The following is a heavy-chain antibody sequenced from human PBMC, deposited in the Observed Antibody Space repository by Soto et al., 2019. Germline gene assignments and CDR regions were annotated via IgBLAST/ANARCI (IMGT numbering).Heavy chain of an antibody. D-gene: IGHD4-17*01. V-gene: IGHV3-23*01. CDR1: GFAFNIYA. CDR2: ISGSGSST. CDR3: AKCDGDYRYYYYGMDV. Sequence: EVQLLESGGGLVQPGGSLRLSCAASGFAFNIYAMSWVRQAPGKGLEWVASISGSGSSTYSADSVKGRFTISRDNSKIMVYLQMNNLRAEGTATYYCAKCDGDYRYYYYGMDVWGQGTTVTVSS. J-gene: IGHJ6*02.